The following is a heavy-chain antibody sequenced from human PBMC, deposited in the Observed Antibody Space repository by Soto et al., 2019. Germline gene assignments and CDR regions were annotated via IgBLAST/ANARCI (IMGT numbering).Heavy chain of an antibody. Sequence: QVQLQESGPGLVKPSETLFLTCTVSGGSISGYYWSWIRQPPGKGLEWIGYFYYSGSTDYNPSLKSRVTISVDTSKNQFSLKLSSVTAADTAVYYCARYQQYYQHWGQGTLVTVSS. CDR3: ARYQQYYQH. CDR1: GGSISGYY. V-gene: IGHV4-59*08. CDR2: FYYSGST. J-gene: IGHJ1*01.